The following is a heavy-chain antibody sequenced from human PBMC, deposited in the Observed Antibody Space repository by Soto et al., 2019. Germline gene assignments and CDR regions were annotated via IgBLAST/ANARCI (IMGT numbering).Heavy chain of an antibody. V-gene: IGHV5-51*01. CDR1: GNSFTSYW. J-gene: IGHJ6*02. CDR3: ARLDHCSGGSCYSVREIHYYYYGMDV. D-gene: IGHD2-15*01. CDR2: NYPGDSDT. Sequence: PGESLKISCKGSGNSFTSYWIGWVRQMPGKGLKRMGINYPGDSDTRYSPSFQGQVTISADKSISTAYLQWSSLKASDTAMYYCARLDHCSGGSCYSVREIHYYYYGMDVWGQGTTVTVSS.